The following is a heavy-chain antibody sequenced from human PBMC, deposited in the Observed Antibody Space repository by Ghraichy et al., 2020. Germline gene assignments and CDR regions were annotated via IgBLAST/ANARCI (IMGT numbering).Heavy chain of an antibody. CDR2: IYYIGST. Sequence: SETLSLTCTVSGGSIYSYYWSWVRQPPGKGLEWIGYIYYIGSTNYNPSLKSRVTISVDTSKSQFSLRLSSVTAADTAVYYCATLFELRNAFDIWGQGTMVTVSS. CDR3: ATLFELRNAFDI. D-gene: IGHD1-26*01. J-gene: IGHJ3*02. V-gene: IGHV4-59*01. CDR1: GGSIYSYY.